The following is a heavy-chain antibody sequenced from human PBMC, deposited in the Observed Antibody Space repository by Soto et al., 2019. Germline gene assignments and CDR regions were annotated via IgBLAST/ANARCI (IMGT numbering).Heavy chain of an antibody. CDR1: GFTFSDHY. CDR3: ARESELELYYFDY. V-gene: IGHV3-72*01. CDR2: TRNKANSYTT. D-gene: IGHD1-7*01. Sequence: GGSLRLSCAASGFTFSDHYMDWVRQAPGKGLEWVGRTRNKANSYTTEYAASVKGRFTISRDDSKNSLYLQMNSLKTEDTAVYYCARESELELYYFDYWGQGTLVTVSS. J-gene: IGHJ4*02.